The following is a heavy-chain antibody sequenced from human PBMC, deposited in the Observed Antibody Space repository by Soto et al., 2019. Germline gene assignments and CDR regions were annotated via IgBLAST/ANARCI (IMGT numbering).Heavy chain of an antibody. J-gene: IGHJ4*02. V-gene: IGHV4-34*01. Sequence: QVQLQQWGAGLLKPSETLSLTCAVYGGSFSGYYWTWIRQPPGTGLEWLGEINHSGSTNYNPSLKSRVTISVDTSKNQFSMKLTSVTAADTAVYYCARDKITGLFDYWGQGTLVPVSS. CDR3: ARDKITGLFDY. CDR2: INHSGST. CDR1: GGSFSGYY. D-gene: IGHD2-8*02.